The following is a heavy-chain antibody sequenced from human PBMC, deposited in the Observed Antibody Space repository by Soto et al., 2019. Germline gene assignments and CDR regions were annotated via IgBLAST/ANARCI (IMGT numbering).Heavy chain of an antibody. CDR2: ISSSSSTI. CDR3: AGEQSSGFICFFYHSSYAMDF. Sequence: ALRLSCAASGFAFSSYSRNGDRQAPGKGLEGVSYISSSSSTIYYADSVKGRFTISRDNAKNSLYMQRKSLRDEDTGVYYCAGEQSSGFICFFYHSSYAMDFCGPAPTVTLSS. D-gene: IGHD2-15*01. CDR1: GFAFSSYS. V-gene: IGHV3-48*02. J-gene: IGHJ6*02.